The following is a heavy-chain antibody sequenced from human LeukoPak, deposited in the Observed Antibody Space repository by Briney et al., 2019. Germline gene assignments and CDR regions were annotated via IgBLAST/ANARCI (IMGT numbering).Heavy chain of an antibody. J-gene: IGHJ6*04. Sequence: GGSLRLSCAASGFIFSTYEMHWVRQAPGKGLEWVSFISSSGSTIYYADSVKGRFTISRDNAKNSLYLQMNSLRAEDTAVYYCAGLGITMIGGVWGKGTTVTISS. CDR3: AGLGITMIGGV. V-gene: IGHV3-48*03. CDR2: ISSSGSTI. CDR1: GFIFSTYE. D-gene: IGHD3-10*02.